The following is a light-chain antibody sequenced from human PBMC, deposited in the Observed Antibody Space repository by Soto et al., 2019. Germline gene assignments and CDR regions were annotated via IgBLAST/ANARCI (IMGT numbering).Light chain of an antibody. J-gene: IGKJ1*01. CDR3: QQYYSTPWT. CDR1: QRVLYSSNNKSY. Sequence: DIVMTQSPDSLAVSLGERATIKFKSIQRVLYSSNNKSYLAWYQQKPGQPPKLLIYWASTRESGVPDRFSGSGSGTDFTLTISSLQAEDVAVYYCQQYYSTPWTFGQGTKVDI. CDR2: WAS. V-gene: IGKV4-1*01.